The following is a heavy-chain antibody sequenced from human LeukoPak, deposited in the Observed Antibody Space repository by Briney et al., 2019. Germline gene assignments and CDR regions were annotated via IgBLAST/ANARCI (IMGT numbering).Heavy chain of an antibody. CDR3: ARARYESRIWPKSRYDYYHYMDV. CDR2: INAGNGNT. J-gene: IGHJ6*03. CDR1: GYTFTRYT. V-gene: IGHV1-3*03. Sequence: GASVKVSCKASGYTFTRYTMNWVRQAPGQRLEWMGWINAGNGNTKYPQEFQDRVTITRDTPASTVYMELSSLRSGDMAVYFCARARYESRIWPKSRYDYYHYMDVWGKGTTVTVSS. D-gene: IGHD2-15*01.